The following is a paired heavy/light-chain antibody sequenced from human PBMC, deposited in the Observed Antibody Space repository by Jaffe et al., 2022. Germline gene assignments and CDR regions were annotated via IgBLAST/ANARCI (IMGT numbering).Heavy chain of an antibody. Sequence: EVQLVESGGGLVQPGRSLRLSCTASGFTFGDYAMSWVRQAPGKGLEWVGFIRSKAYGGTTEYAASVKGRFTISRDDSKSIAYLQMNSLKTEDTAVYYCTRVWFVPYYYDSSGYFSFDYWGQGTLVTVSS. CDR3: TRVWFVPYYYDSSGYFSFDY. V-gene: IGHV3-49*04. D-gene: IGHD3-22*01. CDR1: GFTFGDYA. CDR2: IRSKAYGGTT. J-gene: IGHJ4*02.
Light chain of an antibody. CDR3: QQYGSSPLIT. Sequence: EIVLTQSPGTLSLSPGERATLSCRASQSVSSSYLAWYQQKPGQAPRLLIYGASSRATGIPDRFSGSGSGTDFTLTISRLEPEDFAVYYCQQYGSSPLITFGPGTKVDIK. V-gene: IGKV3-20*01. CDR1: QSVSSSY. J-gene: IGKJ3*01. CDR2: GAS.